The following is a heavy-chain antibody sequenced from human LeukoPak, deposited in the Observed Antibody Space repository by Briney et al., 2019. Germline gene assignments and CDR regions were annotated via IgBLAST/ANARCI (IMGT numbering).Heavy chain of an antibody. CDR1: GFTFSNYE. V-gene: IGHV3-48*03. CDR2: ISGSGSTI. D-gene: IGHD5-18*01. CDR3: IRVRSAYSHENYFDD. Sequence: GGSLRLSCAASGFTFSNYEMNWFRQAPGKGLEWVSYISGSGSTIYYADSVKGRFTISRDNAKDSLYLQMNSLGAEDTAVYYSIRVRSAYSHENYFDDWGQGTLVTVSS. J-gene: IGHJ4*02.